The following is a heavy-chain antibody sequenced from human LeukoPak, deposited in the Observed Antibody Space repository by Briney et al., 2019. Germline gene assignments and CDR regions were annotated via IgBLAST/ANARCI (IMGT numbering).Heavy chain of an antibody. J-gene: IGHJ4*02. CDR1: GFTFSSSA. CDR2: ISNNGGYT. Sequence: GGSLRLSCAASGFTFSSSAMSWVRQAPGKGLEWVSAISNNGGYTYYADSVQGRFTISRDNSKSTLCLQMNSLRAEDTAVYYCARASIAAPVGYWGQGTLVTVSS. V-gene: IGHV3-23*01. D-gene: IGHD6-6*01. CDR3: ARASIAAPVGY.